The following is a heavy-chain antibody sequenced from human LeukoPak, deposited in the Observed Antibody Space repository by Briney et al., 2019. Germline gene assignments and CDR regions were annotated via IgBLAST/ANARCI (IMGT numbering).Heavy chain of an antibody. D-gene: IGHD3-22*01. CDR2: INTNTGNP. CDR1: GYTFTSYA. J-gene: IGHJ4*02. Sequence: ASVKVSCKASGYTFTSYAMNWVRQAPGQGLEWMGWINTNTGNPTYAQGFTGRFVFSLDTPVSTAYLQISSLKAEDTAVYYCARIADSSDPEPLWGQGTLVTVSS. CDR3: ARIADSSDPEPL. V-gene: IGHV7-4-1*02.